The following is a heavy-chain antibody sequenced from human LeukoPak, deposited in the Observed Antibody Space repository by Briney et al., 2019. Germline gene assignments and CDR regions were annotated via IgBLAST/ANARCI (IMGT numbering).Heavy chain of an antibody. CDR1: GFAFSVSW. Sequence: GGSLRLSCAASGFAFSVSWMHWVRQAPGKGLVWVSVIKSDGGTAYADSVKGRFTISRDNAKNTVYLQMNSLRDEDTAVYYCAKDYFGSLEYWGQGILVTVSS. V-gene: IGHV3-74*03. J-gene: IGHJ4*02. CDR2: IKSDGGT. D-gene: IGHD2/OR15-2a*01. CDR3: AKDYFGSLEY.